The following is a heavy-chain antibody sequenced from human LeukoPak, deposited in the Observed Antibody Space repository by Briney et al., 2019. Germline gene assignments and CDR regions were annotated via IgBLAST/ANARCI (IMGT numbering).Heavy chain of an antibody. Sequence: GGSLRLSCAASGFTFSSYWMSWVRQAPGKGLVWVSTISGGGGSTYYADSVKGRFTISRDNSKNTLYLQMNSLRAGDTAVYYCAPQRIGYWGQGTLVTVSS. CDR1: GFTFSSYW. CDR3: APQRIGY. CDR2: ISGGGGST. D-gene: IGHD2-15*01. V-gene: IGHV3-23*01. J-gene: IGHJ4*02.